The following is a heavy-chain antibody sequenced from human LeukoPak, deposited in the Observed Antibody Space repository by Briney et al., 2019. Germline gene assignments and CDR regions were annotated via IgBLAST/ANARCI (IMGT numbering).Heavy chain of an antibody. D-gene: IGHD3-10*01. CDR3: ARSGSFRGYFDS. CDR1: GGSISSYY. V-gene: IGHV4-59*08. J-gene: IGHJ4*02. CDR2: IYYSGST. Sequence: SETLSLTCTVSGGSISSYYWSWIRQPPGKGLEWIGYIYYSGSTNYNPSLKSRVTISVDTSKNQFSLKMSSVTAADTAVYYCARSGSFRGYFDSWGQGTLVTIPS.